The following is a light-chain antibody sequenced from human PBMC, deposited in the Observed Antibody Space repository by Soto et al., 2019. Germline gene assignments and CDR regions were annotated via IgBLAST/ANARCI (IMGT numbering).Light chain of an antibody. CDR2: ATS. CDR1: QSVSSNY. CDR3: QQYGSPPGT. V-gene: IGKV3-20*01. Sequence: EIVLTQSPGTLSLSPGERATLSCRASQSVSSNYLAWYQQKPGQAPRLLIYATSNRATGIPDRFSGSRSGTDFILTISRLEPEDFAVYYCQQYGSPPGTFGQGTKVDIK. J-gene: IGKJ1*01.